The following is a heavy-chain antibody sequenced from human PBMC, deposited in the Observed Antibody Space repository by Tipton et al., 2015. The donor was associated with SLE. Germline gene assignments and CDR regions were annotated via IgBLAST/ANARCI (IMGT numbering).Heavy chain of an antibody. V-gene: IGHV3-23*03. CDR3: AKGSGCIVRTLHL. D-gene: IGHD3-10*01. J-gene: IGHJ5*02. CDR1: GFTLRAFA. Sequence: SLRLSCAASGFTLRAFAMTWDRQPPGKGLEWVSAIYKAGGTFHGDSVKGRFTISRDNSKNALYLDMDNLRTEDTAVYCCAKGSGCIVRTLHLWGQGTRVTVSS. CDR2: IYKAGGT.